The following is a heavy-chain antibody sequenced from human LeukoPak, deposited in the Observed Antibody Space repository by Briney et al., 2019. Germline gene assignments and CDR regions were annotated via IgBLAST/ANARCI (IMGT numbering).Heavy chain of an antibody. CDR2: ISGSGGST. CDR1: GFTFSSYA. D-gene: IGHD3-22*01. CDR3: AKELYITMIVVVPLGAFDI. V-gene: IGHV3-23*01. Sequence: GGSLRLSCAASGFTFSSYAMSWVRQAPGKGLEWVSAISGSGGSTYYADSVKGRFTISRDNSKNTLYLQMNSLRAEDTAVYYCAKELYITMIVVVPLGAFDIWGQGTMVTVSS. J-gene: IGHJ3*02.